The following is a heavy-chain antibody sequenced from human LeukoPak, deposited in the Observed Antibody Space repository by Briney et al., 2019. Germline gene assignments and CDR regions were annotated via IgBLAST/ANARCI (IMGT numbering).Heavy chain of an antibody. Sequence: SGGSLRLSCAASGFTFSSYGMHWVRQAPGKGLEWVAFIRYDGSNKYYADSVKGRFTISRDNSKNTLYLQMNSLRAEDTAVYYCAKDYCSSTSCYNYYFDYWGQGTLVTVSS. CDR1: GFTFSSYG. CDR3: AKDYCSSTSCYNYYFDY. CDR2: IRYDGSNK. D-gene: IGHD2-2*02. V-gene: IGHV3-30*02. J-gene: IGHJ4*02.